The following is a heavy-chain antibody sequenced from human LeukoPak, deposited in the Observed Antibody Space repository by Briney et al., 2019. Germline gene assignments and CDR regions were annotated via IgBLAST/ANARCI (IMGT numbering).Heavy chain of an antibody. Sequence: SVKVSCKASGYTFTSYYMHWVRQAPGQGLEWMGGIIPIFGTANYAQKFQGRVTITADESTSTAYMELSSLRSEDTAVYYCAREGYYDSSGYYHFDYWGQGTLVTVSS. J-gene: IGHJ4*02. CDR1: GYTFTSYY. V-gene: IGHV1-69*13. D-gene: IGHD3-22*01. CDR2: IIPIFGTA. CDR3: AREGYYDSSGYYHFDY.